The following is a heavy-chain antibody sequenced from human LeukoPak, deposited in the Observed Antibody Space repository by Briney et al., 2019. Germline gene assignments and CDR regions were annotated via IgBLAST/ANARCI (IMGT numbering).Heavy chain of an antibody. D-gene: IGHD3-10*01. J-gene: IGHJ4*02. V-gene: IGHV3-30*02. Sequence: GGSLRLSCAASGFTFSSYGMHWVRQAPGKGLEWVAFIRLDGSNKYYAGSVKGQFTISRDNSRNTVYLQMNSLRAEDTAVYYCAKNYYFDYWGQGTLVTVSS. CDR3: AKNYYFDY. CDR2: IRLDGSNK. CDR1: GFTFSSYG.